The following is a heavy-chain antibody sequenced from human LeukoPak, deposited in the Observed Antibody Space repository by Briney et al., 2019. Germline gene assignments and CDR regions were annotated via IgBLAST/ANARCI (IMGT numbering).Heavy chain of an antibody. D-gene: IGHD3-10*01. Sequence: SETLSLTCTVSGGSISSYYWSWIRQPPGKGLEWIGEINHSGSTNYNPSLKSRVTISVDTSKNQFPLKLSSVTAADTAVYYCTSFYGSGSPTSFFDYWGQGTLVTVSS. CDR3: TSFYGSGSPTSFFDY. CDR2: INHSGST. J-gene: IGHJ4*02. CDR1: GGSISSYY. V-gene: IGHV4-34*01.